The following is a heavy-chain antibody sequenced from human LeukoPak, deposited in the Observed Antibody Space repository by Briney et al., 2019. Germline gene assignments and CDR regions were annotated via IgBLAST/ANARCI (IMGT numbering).Heavy chain of an antibody. CDR3: ARGLRSKIFDY. V-gene: IGHV4-31*03. D-gene: IGHD2-15*01. Sequence: PSRTLSLTCTVSGGSISSGGYYWSWIRQHPGKGLEWIGYIYYSGSTYYNPSLKSRVTISVDTSKNQFSLKLSSATAADTAVYYCARGLRSKIFDYWGQGTLVTVSS. J-gene: IGHJ4*02. CDR2: IYYSGST. CDR1: GGSISSGGYY.